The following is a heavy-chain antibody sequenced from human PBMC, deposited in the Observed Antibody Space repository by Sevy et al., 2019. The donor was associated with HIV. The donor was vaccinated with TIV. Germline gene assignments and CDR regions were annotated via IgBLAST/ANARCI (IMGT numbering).Heavy chain of an antibody. CDR2: IYSGGST. CDR1: GFTVSSNY. Sequence: GGSLRLSCAASGFTVSSNYMSWVRQAPGKGLEWVSVIYSGGSTYYADYVKGRFTISRDNSKNKLYLQMNSLRAEDTAVYYCAGKTYYYDSSGYYPGGFDYWGQGTLVTVSS. CDR3: AGKTYYYDSSGYYPGGFDY. V-gene: IGHV3-53*01. D-gene: IGHD3-22*01. J-gene: IGHJ4*02.